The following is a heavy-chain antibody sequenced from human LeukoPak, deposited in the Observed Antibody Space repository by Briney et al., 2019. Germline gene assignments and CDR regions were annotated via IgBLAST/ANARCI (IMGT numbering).Heavy chain of an antibody. Sequence: TLSLTCTVSGGSISSGSYYWSWIRQPAGKGLEWIGRIYTSGSTNYNPSLKSRVTISVDTSKNQFSLKLSSVTAADTAVYYCAGAIAAAGETHYWGQGTLVTVSS. D-gene: IGHD6-13*01. J-gene: IGHJ4*02. CDR2: IYTSGST. CDR3: AGAIAAAGETHY. CDR1: GGSISSGSYY. V-gene: IGHV4-61*02.